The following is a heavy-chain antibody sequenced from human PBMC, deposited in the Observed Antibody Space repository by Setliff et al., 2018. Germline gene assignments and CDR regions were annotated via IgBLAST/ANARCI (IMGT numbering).Heavy chain of an antibody. D-gene: IGHD2-15*01. J-gene: IGHJ6*03. Sequence: VASVKVSCKATGGTFRNYGISWVRQAPGQGLEWMGGTIPMFGSTNYAQKFQGRVTVITDESTSTAYMELSSLKSEDTAMYYCAREGVDTRSSTDYRYYMDVWGKGTTVTV. CDR3: AREGVDTRSSTDYRYYMDV. CDR1: GGTFRNYG. CDR2: TIPMFGST. V-gene: IGHV1-69*05.